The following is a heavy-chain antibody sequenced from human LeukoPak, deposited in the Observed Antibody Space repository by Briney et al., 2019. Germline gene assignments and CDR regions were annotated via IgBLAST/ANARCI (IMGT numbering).Heavy chain of an antibody. CDR2: ISSSSSYI. J-gene: IGHJ4*02. CDR1: GFTFSSYS. V-gene: IGHV3-21*01. CDR3: ARVGMSVAVDY. Sequence: GGSLRLSCAASGFTFSSYSVNWVRQAPGKGLEWVSSISSSSSYIYYADSVKGRFTISRDNAKNSLYLQMNSLRAEDTAVYYCARVGMSVAVDYWGQGTLVTVSS.